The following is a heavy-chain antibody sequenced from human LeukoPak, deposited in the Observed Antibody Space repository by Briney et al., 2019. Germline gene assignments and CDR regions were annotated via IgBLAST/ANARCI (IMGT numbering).Heavy chain of an antibody. CDR1: GGSISSYY. CDR2: IYYSGGT. Sequence: SETLSLTCTVSGGSISSYYWSRIRQPPGKGLEWIGYIYYSGGTNYNPSLKSRVTISVDTSKNQFSLKLSSVTAADTAVYHCARVYSGGAAQVDYWGQGTLVTVSS. CDR3: ARVYSGGAAQVDY. D-gene: IGHD1-26*01. V-gene: IGHV4-59*01. J-gene: IGHJ4*02.